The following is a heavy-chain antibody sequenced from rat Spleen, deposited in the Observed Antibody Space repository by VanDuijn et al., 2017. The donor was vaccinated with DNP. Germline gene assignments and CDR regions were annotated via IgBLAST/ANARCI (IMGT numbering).Heavy chain of an antibody. Sequence: EVQLQESGPGLVKSAQSLFLTCSVTGYSITSNYWAWIRKFPGHKMEWMGYISYSGSTNYNPSLKSRISITRDTSKNHFFLQLNSVTTEDTATYYCARWTRYFDSWGQGVMVTVSS. CDR1: GYSITSNY. D-gene: IGHD1-7*01. J-gene: IGHJ2*01. CDR2: ISYSGST. V-gene: IGHV3-1*01. CDR3: ARWTRYFDS.